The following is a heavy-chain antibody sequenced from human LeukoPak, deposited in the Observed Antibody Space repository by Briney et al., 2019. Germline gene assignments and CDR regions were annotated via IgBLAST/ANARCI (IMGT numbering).Heavy chain of an antibody. D-gene: IGHD2/OR15-2a*01. Sequence: GGSLRLSCAASGFTFSDYYMSWIRQAPGKGLEWVSYISSSGSTIYYADSVKGRFTISRDNAKNSLYLQMNSLRAEDTAVYYCARFYPGSYYYYMDVWGKGTTVTVSS. CDR1: GFTFSDYY. CDR3: ARFYPGSYYYYMDV. CDR2: ISSSGSTI. V-gene: IGHV3-11*04. J-gene: IGHJ6*03.